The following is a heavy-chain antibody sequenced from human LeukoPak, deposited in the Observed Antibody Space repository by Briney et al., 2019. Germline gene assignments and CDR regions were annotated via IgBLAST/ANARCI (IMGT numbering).Heavy chain of an antibody. CDR1: GGSFSGYY. J-gene: IGHJ4*02. D-gene: IGHD5-18*01. CDR3: ALRGGTAMVNLDY. CDR2: INHSGST. Sequence: SETLSLTCAVYGGSFSGYYWSWIRQPPGKGLEWIGEINHSGSTNYNPSLKSRVTISVDTSKNQFSLKLSSVTAADTAVYYCALRGGTAMVNLDYWGQGTLVTVSS. V-gene: IGHV4-34*01.